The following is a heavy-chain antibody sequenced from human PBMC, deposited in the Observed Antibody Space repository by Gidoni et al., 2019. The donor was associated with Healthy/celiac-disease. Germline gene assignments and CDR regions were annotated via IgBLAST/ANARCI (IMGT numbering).Heavy chain of an antibody. CDR2: ISSSGSTI. CDR1: GFTFSDYY. CDR3: ARDRRYNWNFSYWYFDL. D-gene: IGHD1-7*01. Sequence: QVQLVESGGGLVKPGWSLRLSCAASGFTFSDYYMSWIRQAPGKGLEWVSYISSSGSTIYYADSVKGRFTISRENAKNSLYLQMNSLRAEDTAVYYCARDRRYNWNFSYWYFDLWGRGTLVTVSS. J-gene: IGHJ2*01. V-gene: IGHV3-11*01.